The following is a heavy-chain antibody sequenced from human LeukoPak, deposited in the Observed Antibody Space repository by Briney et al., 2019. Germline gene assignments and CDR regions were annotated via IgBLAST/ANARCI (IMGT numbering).Heavy chain of an antibody. D-gene: IGHD4-23*01. CDR2: IHYSGCS. Sequence: SETLSLTCTVSGGSISSYYWSWIRQPPGKGLEWIGYIHYSGCSNYNPSLKSPVTISVDTSKSQFSLKLSFVTAADTAVYYCARDLHGGNSGLGYWGQGTLVTVSS. CDR3: ARDLHGGNSGLGY. J-gene: IGHJ1*01. CDR1: GGSISSYY. V-gene: IGHV4-59*01.